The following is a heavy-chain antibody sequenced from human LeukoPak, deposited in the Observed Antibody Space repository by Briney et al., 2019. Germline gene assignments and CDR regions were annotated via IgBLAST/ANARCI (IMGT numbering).Heavy chain of an antibody. CDR2: INYIGSS. D-gene: IGHD3-9*01. Sequence: SETLSLTCSVSGGSFSNTLHYWGWIRQPPGKGLEWIGNINYIGSSAYNPSLRSRVTVSVYMSKNQFSLKMRSVTAADTAVYYCARLTKGRYFDYIFDYWGQGSLVTVSS. CDR3: ARLTKGRYFDYIFDY. CDR1: GGSFSNTLHY. J-gene: IGHJ4*02. V-gene: IGHV4-39*01.